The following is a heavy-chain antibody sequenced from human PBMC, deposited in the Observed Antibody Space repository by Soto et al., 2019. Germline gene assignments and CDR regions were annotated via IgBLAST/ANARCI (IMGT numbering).Heavy chain of an antibody. CDR2: ISAYDGNT. Sequence: QVQLVQSGAEVKKPGASVKVSCKASGYTFASYAISWMRQAPGQGLEWMGWISAYDGNTNYEQKLQGRVTMTTDTSTSTAYMELRSLISDDTAVYYCAIDPPPPDYWGQGTLVTVSS. V-gene: IGHV1-18*01. CDR3: AIDPPPPDY. J-gene: IGHJ4*02. CDR1: GYTFASYA.